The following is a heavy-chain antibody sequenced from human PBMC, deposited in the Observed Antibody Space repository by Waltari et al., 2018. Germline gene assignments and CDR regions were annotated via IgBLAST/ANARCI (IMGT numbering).Heavy chain of an antibody. CDR1: GGSISSDSYY. Sequence: QVQLQESGPGLVKPSQTLSLTCTVSGGSISSDSYYWSWIRQPAGKGLEWIGRIYTSGSTKYKPYLKSRLSISIDASKNQFSLKLRSVTAADTAVYYCAREGGDFWSGYNWFDPWGQGTLVTVSS. J-gene: IGHJ5*02. CDR3: AREGGDFWSGYNWFDP. CDR2: IYTSGST. V-gene: IGHV4-61*02. D-gene: IGHD3-3*01.